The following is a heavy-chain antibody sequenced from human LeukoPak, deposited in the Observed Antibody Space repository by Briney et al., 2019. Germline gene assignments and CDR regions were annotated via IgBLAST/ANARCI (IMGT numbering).Heavy chain of an antibody. CDR3: ARRGGANGDYYYYGMDV. V-gene: IGHV1-69*13. CDR2: IIPIFGTA. CDR1: GGTFSIYD. D-gene: IGHD4-17*01. J-gene: IGHJ6*02. Sequence: ASVNVSCKASGGTFSIYDISWVRQAPGQGLEWVGGIIPIFGTANYAQKFQGRVTITADESTSTAYMELSSLRSEDTAVYYCARRGGANGDYYYYGMDVWGQGTTVTVSS.